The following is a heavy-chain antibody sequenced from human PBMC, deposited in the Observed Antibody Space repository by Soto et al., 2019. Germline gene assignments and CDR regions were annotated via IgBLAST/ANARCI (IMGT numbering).Heavy chain of an antibody. CDR1: GGSISSGGYY. V-gene: IGHV4-31*03. D-gene: IGHD2-2*03. J-gene: IGHJ6*03. Sequence: SETLSLTCTVSGGSISSGGYYWSWIRQHPGKGLEWVGYIYYSGSTYYNPSLKSRVTISVDTSKNQFSLKLSSVTAADTAVYYLARSLDMANYSMDVWGKGTTVTGSS. CDR3: ARSLDMANYSMDV. CDR2: IYYSGST.